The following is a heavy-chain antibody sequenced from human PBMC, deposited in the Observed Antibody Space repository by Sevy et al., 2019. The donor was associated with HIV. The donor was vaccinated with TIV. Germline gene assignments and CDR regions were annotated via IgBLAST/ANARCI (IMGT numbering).Heavy chain of an antibody. CDR1: GFTFGSYG. J-gene: IGHJ4*02. CDR2: ISYDRSDK. V-gene: IGHV3-30*06. CDR3: ARVFSSYYFDY. Sequence: GGSLRLSCAASGFTFGSYGMHRVRQAPGKGLEWVAYISYDRSDKNYADSVKGRFTISRDNSKNTVFLQLNSLRPEDTAVYYCARVFSSYYFDYWGQGTLVTVSS.